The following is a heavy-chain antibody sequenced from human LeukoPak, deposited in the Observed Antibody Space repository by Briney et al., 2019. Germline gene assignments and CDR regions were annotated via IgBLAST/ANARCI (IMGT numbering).Heavy chain of an antibody. CDR3: ARKNTTSSEDY. D-gene: IGHD6-6*01. CDR1: GFTFSSYS. Sequence: GGSLRLSCAASGFTFSSYSMNWVRQAPGKGLEWISYLSGSSSTIYYADSVKGRFTISRDNGKNSLFLHMNSLRAEDTAVYYCARKNTTSSEDYWGQGTLVTVSS. V-gene: IGHV3-48*01. CDR2: LSGSSSTI. J-gene: IGHJ4*02.